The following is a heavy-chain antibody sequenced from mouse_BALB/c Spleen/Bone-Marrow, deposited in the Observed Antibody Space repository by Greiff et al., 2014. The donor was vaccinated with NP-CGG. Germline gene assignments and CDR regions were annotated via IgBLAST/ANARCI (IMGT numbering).Heavy chain of an antibody. V-gene: IGHV1-66*01. CDR3: ARSGYVGNYPYFDY. J-gene: IGHJ2*01. Sequence: QVQLQQSGPELVKPGASVKISCKASGYSFTSYYIHWVKQRPGQGLEWIGWIFPGSGNTKYNEKFKGEATLTADTSSSTAYMQLSSLTSEDSAVYFCARSGYVGNYPYFDYWGQGTTLTVSS. CDR1: GYSFTSYY. D-gene: IGHD2-1*01. CDR2: IFPGSGNT.